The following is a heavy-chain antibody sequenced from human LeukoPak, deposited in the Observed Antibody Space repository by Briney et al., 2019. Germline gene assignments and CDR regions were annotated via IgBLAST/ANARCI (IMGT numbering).Heavy chain of an antibody. Sequence: GGSLRPSCTASGFTFSGYSMNWIRQAPGKGLEWVSSFGTRSTPVYHAGSVKGRFTISGDIATNSVYLQMNSLRAEDTALYYCVRDGNRGYDMDVWGQGTAVTVSS. D-gene: IGHD3-10*01. CDR1: GFTFSGYS. CDR3: VRDGNRGYDMDV. V-gene: IGHV3-21*06. CDR2: FGTRSTPV. J-gene: IGHJ6*02.